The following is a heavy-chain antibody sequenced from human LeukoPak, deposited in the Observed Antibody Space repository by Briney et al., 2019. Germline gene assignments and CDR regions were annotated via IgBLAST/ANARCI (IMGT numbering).Heavy chain of an antibody. D-gene: IGHD6-13*01. CDR2: INAGNGNT. CDR3: ARERSDSSSWYFDY. CDR1: GYTFTSYA. V-gene: IGHV1-3*03. Sequence: ASVKVSCKASGYTFTSYAMHWVRQAPGQRLEWMGWINAGNGNTKYSQEFQGRVTITRDTSASTAYMELSSLRSEDTAVYYCARERSDSSSWYFDYWGQGTLVTVSS. J-gene: IGHJ4*02.